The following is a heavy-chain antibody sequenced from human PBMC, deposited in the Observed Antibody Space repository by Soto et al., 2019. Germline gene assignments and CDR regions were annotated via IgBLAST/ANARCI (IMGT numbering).Heavy chain of an antibody. D-gene: IGHD2-21*02. V-gene: IGHV3-30*04. J-gene: IGHJ4*02. CDR3: TRGGGNQLGDCYDN. Sequence: QVQLVGSGGGVVQPGRSLRLSCAASGFTFSSYTMHWVRQAPGKGLEWVALIYYDGSQKYYADSVKGRFTISRDNSKKMMNLDMNSLRTEDTAVYYCTRGGGNQLGDCYDNWGQGTLVTVSS. CDR2: IYYDGSQK. CDR1: GFTFSSYT.